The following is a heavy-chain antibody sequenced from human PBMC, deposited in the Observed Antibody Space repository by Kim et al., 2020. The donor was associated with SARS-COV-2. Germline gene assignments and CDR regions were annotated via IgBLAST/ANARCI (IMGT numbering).Heavy chain of an antibody. J-gene: IGHJ6*02. CDR1: GFTFSSCA. Sequence: GGSLRLSCAASGFTFSSCAMHWVRQAPGKGLEWVAVISYDGSNKNYADSAKGRFTISRENSKNTLYLQMNSLGAEDTALYYCARGPWSRLRGVTYSYYGMDVWGQGTTVTVSS. V-gene: IGHV3-30-3*01. D-gene: IGHD3-10*01. CDR2: ISYDGSNK. CDR3: ARGPWSRLRGVTYSYYGMDV.